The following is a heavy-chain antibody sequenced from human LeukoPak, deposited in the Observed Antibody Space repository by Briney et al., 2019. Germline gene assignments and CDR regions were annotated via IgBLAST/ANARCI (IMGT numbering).Heavy chain of an antibody. D-gene: IGHD6-19*01. Sequence: NTSETLSLTCAVYGGSFSGYYWSWIRQSPGKGLEWIGETYHSGSTNYNPSLKSRVTISLDTSKNQFSLRLSSVTAADTAVYYCARLRGATVAHNWFDPWGQGTLVTVSS. CDR2: TYHSGST. J-gene: IGHJ5*02. CDR3: ARLRGATVAHNWFDP. V-gene: IGHV4-34*01. CDR1: GGSFSGYY.